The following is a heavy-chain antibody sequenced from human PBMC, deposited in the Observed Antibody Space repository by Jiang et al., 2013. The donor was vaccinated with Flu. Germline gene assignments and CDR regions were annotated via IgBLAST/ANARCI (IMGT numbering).Heavy chain of an antibody. J-gene: IGHJ5*02. Sequence: KVSCKASGYTFTSYYMHWVRQAPGQGLSGWGIINPSGGSTSYAQKFQGRVTMTRDTSTSTVYMELSSLRSEDTAVYYCAREGMNVPVSGANAVTTFMWFDPWGQGTLVTVSS. CDR2: INPSGGST. CDR1: GYTFTSYY. D-gene: IGHD4-17*01. V-gene: IGHV1-46*01. CDR3: AREGMNVPVSGANAVTTFMWFDP.